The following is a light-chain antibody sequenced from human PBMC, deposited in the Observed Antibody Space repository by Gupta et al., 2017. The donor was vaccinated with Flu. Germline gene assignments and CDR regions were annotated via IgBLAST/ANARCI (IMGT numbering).Light chain of an antibody. V-gene: IGLV2-11*01. CDR1: SSDVGGYNY. CDR2: DVS. J-gene: IGLJ3*02. CDR3: CSFAGSYIWV. Sequence: QSALTQPRSVSGSPGQSVTISCTGTSSDVGGYNYVSWYQQHPGKAPKLMIYDVSKWPSGVSDRFSGSKSGNTASLTISGLQAEDEADYYCCSFAGSYIWVFGGGTKLTVL.